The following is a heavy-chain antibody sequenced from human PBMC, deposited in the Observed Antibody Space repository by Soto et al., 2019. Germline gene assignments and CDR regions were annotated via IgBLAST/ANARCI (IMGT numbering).Heavy chain of an antibody. CDR1: GGTFRSYS. J-gene: IGHJ6*02. CDR2: IIPIFDIA. V-gene: IGHV1-69*13. Sequence: SVKVSCKASGGTFRSYSISWVRQAPGQGLEWMGGIIPIFDIANYAQKFQGRVTITADESTSTAYMELSSLGSDDTAVYYCARPDEGGYSSNNHYYYALDVWGQGTTVTSP. CDR3: ARPDEGGYSSNNHYYYALDV. D-gene: IGHD3-22*01.